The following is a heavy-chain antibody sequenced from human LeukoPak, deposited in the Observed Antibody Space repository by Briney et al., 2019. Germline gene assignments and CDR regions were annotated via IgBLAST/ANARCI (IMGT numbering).Heavy chain of an antibody. Sequence: SETLSLTCTVSGGSISSYYWSWIRQPPGKGLEWIGYIYYSGSTNCNPSLKSRVTISVDTSKNQFSLKLSSVTAADTAVYYCARHLWFGEEYFDYWGQGTLVTVSS. D-gene: IGHD3-10*01. CDR1: GGSISSYY. J-gene: IGHJ4*02. CDR2: IYYSGST. V-gene: IGHV4-59*08. CDR3: ARHLWFGEEYFDY.